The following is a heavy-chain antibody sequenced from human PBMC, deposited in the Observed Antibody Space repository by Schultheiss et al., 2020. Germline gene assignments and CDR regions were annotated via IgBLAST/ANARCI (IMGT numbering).Heavy chain of an antibody. Sequence: SGPTLVKPNQTLALTCTFSGFSLTLSEVGVGWIRQPPGKALEWLALIYWDDDKRYSPSLKSRLTITKDTSKNQVVLTMTNMDPVDTATYYCAHKAVAGQSFDYWGQGTLVTVSS. V-gene: IGHV2-5*02. CDR2: IYWDDDK. CDR1: GFSLTLSEVG. J-gene: IGHJ4*02. D-gene: IGHD6-19*01. CDR3: AHKAVAGQSFDY.